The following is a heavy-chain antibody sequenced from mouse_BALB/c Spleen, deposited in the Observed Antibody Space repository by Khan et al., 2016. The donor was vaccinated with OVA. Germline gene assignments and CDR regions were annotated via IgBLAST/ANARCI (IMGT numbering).Heavy chain of an antibody. J-gene: IGHJ2*01. CDR2: ISIYYDTI. CDR3: ARGGHWVRRGGGNSDY. CDR1: GYTFTDYA. D-gene: IGHD4-1*01. Sequence: QVQLKESGPELVRPGESVKISCKGSGYTFTDYAMHWVKQSHAKSLEWIGVISIYYDTINYNQKFKGKATMTVDKSSSTAYMELARLTSEDSAIYYDARGGHWVRRGGGNSDYWGQGTTLTVSS. V-gene: IGHV1S137*01.